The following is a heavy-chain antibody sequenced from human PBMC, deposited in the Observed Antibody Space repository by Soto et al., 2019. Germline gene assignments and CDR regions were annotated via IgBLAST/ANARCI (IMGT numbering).Heavy chain of an antibody. Sequence: ASVKVSCKASGYTFTSYDINWVRQATGQGLEWMGWMNPNSGNTGYAQKFQGRVTMTRNTSISTAYMELSSLRSEDTAVYYCARRSIAARWAFDYWGQGTLVTVSS. V-gene: IGHV1-8*01. D-gene: IGHD6-6*01. CDR1: GYTFTSYD. J-gene: IGHJ4*02. CDR2: MNPNSGNT. CDR3: ARRSIAARWAFDY.